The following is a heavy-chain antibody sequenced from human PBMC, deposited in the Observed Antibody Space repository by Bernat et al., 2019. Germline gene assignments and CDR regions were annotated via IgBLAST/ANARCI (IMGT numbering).Heavy chain of an antibody. CDR1: GYSFSGYY. CDR2: INPNTCGT. CDR3: ARAGYSGYNPLFDY. D-gene: IGHD5-12*01. Sequence: QAQLVQSGAEVKQPGASVNVSCKASGYSFSGYYMNLVRQAPGQGLEWVGSINPNTCGTKFAQKFQDWVALTTDTSIDTAYMELNRLGSKGTAVYYCARAGYSGYNPLFDYWGQGALVTVSS. V-gene: IGHV1-2*04. J-gene: IGHJ4*02.